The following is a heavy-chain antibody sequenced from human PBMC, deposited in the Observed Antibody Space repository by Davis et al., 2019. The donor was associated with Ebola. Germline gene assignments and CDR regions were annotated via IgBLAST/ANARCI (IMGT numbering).Heavy chain of an antibody. D-gene: IGHD1-7*01. CDR3: AKHDRPGTTAQDS. CDR1: GCSIGSIHY. V-gene: IGHV4-39*01. Sequence: MPSKLLSPTCTLLGCSIGSIHYWAWTRQSPGMGLEWLGSIYYNGDTYYHTSLGSRVTISVDTAKNQFILQLKSVTAGDTAVYFCAKHDRPGTTAQDSWGQGTQVTDSS. CDR2: IYYNGDT. J-gene: IGHJ4*02.